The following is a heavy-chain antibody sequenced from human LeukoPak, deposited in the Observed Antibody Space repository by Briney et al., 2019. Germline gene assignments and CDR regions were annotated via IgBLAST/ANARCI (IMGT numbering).Heavy chain of an antibody. J-gene: IGHJ4*02. V-gene: IGHV4-59*12. CDR3: ARGLYGGNSNYFDY. CDR2: IYYSGST. CDR1: GGSISSYY. D-gene: IGHD4-23*01. Sequence: PSETLSLTCTVSGGSISSYYWSWIRQPPGKGLEWIGYIYYSGSTNYNPSLKSRVTISVDTSKNQFSLKLSSVTAADTAVYYCARGLYGGNSNYFDYWGQGTLVTVSS.